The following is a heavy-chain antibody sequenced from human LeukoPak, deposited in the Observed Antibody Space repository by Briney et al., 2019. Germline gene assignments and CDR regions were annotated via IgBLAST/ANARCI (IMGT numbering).Heavy chain of an antibody. CDR2: MNPDSGDT. CDR3: ARGVSPENFRGGYYYLHYYYMDV. CDR1: GYTFTSYD. J-gene: IGHJ6*03. Sequence: ASVKVSCKASGYTFTSYDINWVRQAPGHGLEWMGRMNPDSGDTAFAQKLQGTDTMTMNTSISAAHMDLSGLTSEDTCVYYCARGVSPENFRGGYYYLHYYYMDVWGKGNTVTVS. V-gene: IGHV1-8*01. D-gene: IGHD3-3*01.